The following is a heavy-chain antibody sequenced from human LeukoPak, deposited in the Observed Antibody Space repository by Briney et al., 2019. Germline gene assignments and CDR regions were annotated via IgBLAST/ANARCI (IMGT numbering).Heavy chain of an antibody. CDR3: ALTTVVTWAVRSFDY. V-gene: IGHV5-51*01. CDR1: GYSFTSYW. D-gene: IGHD4-17*01. J-gene: IGHJ4*02. Sequence: GESLKISCKGSGYSFTSYWIGWVRQMPGKGLEWMGIIYPGDSDTRYSPSFQGQVTISADKSISTAYLQWSSLKASDTAMYYCALTTVVTWAVRSFDYWGQGTLVTVSS. CDR2: IYPGDSDT.